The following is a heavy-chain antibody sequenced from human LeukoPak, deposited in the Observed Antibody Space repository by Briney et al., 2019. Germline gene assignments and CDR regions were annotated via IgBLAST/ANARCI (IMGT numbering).Heavy chain of an antibody. CDR3: ARRGGVATQDY. CDR2: ISTYNGNT. CDR1: GYTFTNYG. D-gene: IGHD2-15*01. Sequence: ASVKVSCKASGYTFTNYGITWVRQAPGQGLEWMGWISTYNGNTNYAQKFQGRVTMTKDTSTSTAYMELRNLRSDDTAVYYCARRGGVATQDYCGLGALVTVSS. J-gene: IGHJ4*02. V-gene: IGHV1-18*01.